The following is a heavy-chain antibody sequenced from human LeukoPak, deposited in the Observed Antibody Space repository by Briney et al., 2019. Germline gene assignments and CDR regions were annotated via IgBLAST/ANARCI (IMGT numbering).Heavy chain of an antibody. J-gene: IGHJ6*02. CDR2: INHSGST. CDR1: GGSFSGYY. CDR3: ARGYYDSSGPSRYYYYYYGMDV. D-gene: IGHD3-22*01. V-gene: IGHV4-34*01. Sequence: NPSETLSLTCAVYGGSFSGYYSSWIRQPPGKGLEWIGEINHSGSTNYNPSLKSRVTISVDTSKNQFSLKLSSVTAADTAAYYCARGYYDSSGPSRYYYYYYGMDVWGQGTTVTVSS.